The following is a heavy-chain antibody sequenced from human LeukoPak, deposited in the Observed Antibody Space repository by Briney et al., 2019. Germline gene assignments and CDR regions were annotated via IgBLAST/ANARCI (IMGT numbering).Heavy chain of an antibody. D-gene: IGHD3-16*01. V-gene: IGHV3-30*04. CDR2: ISYDGSNK. Sequence: PGGSLRLSCAASGFTFSSYAMHWLRQAPGKGLEWVAVISYDGSNKYYADSVKGRFTISRDNSKNTLYLQMNSLRAEDTAVYYCARDGGDHWGQGTLVTVSS. CDR3: ARDGGDH. J-gene: IGHJ4*02. CDR1: GFTFSSYA.